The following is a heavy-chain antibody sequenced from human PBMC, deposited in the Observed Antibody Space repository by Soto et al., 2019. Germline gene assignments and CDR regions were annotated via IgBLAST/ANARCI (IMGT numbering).Heavy chain of an antibody. CDR3: ATGFCGGYCFRFDY. Sequence: ASVKVSCKGAGYTLTELSMHWVRKATGKGLEWMGYFDPEDGETTYAQKFLGRVTMTKDTSTDTAYMELSSLRSEDTAVYYCATGFCGGYCFRFDYWGQGTLVTVSS. J-gene: IGHJ4*02. V-gene: IGHV1-24*01. CDR2: FDPEDGET. D-gene: IGHD2-21*02. CDR1: GYTLTELS.